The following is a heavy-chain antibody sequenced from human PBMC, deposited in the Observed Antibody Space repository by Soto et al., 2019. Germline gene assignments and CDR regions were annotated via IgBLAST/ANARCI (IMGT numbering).Heavy chain of an antibody. CDR2: ISAYNGNT. CDR3: ARAYMKYCSSTSCYQSSPDY. CDR1: GYTFTSYG. J-gene: IGHJ4*02. D-gene: IGHD2-2*01. Sequence: ASVKVSCKASGYTFTSYGISWVRQAPGQGLEWMGWISAYNGNTNYAQKLQGRVTMTTDTSTSTAYMELRSLRSDDTAVYYCARAYMKYCSSTSCYQSSPDYWGQGTLVTVSS. V-gene: IGHV1-18*01.